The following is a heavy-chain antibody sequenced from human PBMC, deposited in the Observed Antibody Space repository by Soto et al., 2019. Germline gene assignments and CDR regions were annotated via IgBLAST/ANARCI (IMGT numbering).Heavy chain of an antibody. CDR3: ANQKGGGEKWLQS. Sequence: QEQLVESGGGVVQPGRSLRLSCAASGFTFSNYGMNWVRQAPGKGLEWVAVISEDGSKKYYADSVKGRFTSSRDNSKNTLFLQMNSLRAEDKAVYYCANQKGGGEKWLQSWGQGTLV. V-gene: IGHV3-30*18. CDR2: ISEDGSKK. J-gene: IGHJ4*02. D-gene: IGHD5-18*01. CDR1: GFTFSNYG.